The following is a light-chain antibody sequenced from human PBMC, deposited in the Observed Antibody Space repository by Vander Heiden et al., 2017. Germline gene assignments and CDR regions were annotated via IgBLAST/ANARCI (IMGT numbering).Light chain of an antibody. J-gene: IGKJ4*01. CDR3: EQTYSAHT. V-gene: IGKV1-39*01. Sequence: DIQMTQSPSPLSASLCDRVTITCPASPSISSYFNWYPQKPGKAPKLLISAAASWQSGGPSRFRASGSGTDFTLTIRSLQPEDFETYYCEQTYSAHTFGEGTKVEIK. CDR1: PSISSY. CDR2: AAA.